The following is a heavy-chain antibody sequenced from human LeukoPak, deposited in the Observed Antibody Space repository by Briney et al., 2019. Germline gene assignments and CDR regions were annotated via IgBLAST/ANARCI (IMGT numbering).Heavy chain of an antibody. J-gene: IGHJ4*01. CDR3: AKGIYSSGWSYFDY. V-gene: IGHV3-23*01. CDR1: GFTFSNSA. D-gene: IGHD6-19*01. Sequence: GSLRLSCAASGFTFSNSAMSWVRQAPGKGLEWVSTLSGSGITTYYADSVKGRFTISRDNSKNMLYLQMNSLRAEDTAVYYCAKGIYSSGWSYFDYWGHGTLVTVSS. CDR2: LSGSGITT.